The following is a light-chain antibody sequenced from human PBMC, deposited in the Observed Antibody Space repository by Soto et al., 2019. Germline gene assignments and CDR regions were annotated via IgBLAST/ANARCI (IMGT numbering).Light chain of an antibody. CDR2: GAS. J-gene: IGKJ1*01. CDR3: QHYGSSPET. CDR1: QSVSSY. V-gene: IGKV3-20*01. Sequence: EIVLTQSPATLSLSPGERGTLSCSASQSVSSYLAWYQQKPGQAPRLLIYGASSRATDIPDRFSGSGSGTDFTLTISRLEPEDFAVYYCQHYGSSPETFGQGTKVE.